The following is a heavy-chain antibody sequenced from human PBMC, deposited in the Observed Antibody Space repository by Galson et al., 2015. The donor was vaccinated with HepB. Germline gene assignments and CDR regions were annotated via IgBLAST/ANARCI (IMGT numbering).Heavy chain of an antibody. J-gene: IGHJ4*02. V-gene: IGHV3-33*01. D-gene: IGHD2-15*01. Sequence: SLRLSCAASGFTFNTYGMHWVRQAPGKGLEWVAVIWHDGSNKYYADSVKGRFTISRDNSKNTLYLEMNSLRAEDTAVYYCARDLLRYCSGGSCYSDYWGQGTLVTVSS. CDR3: ARDLLRYCSGGSCYSDY. CDR2: IWHDGSNK. CDR1: GFTFNTYG.